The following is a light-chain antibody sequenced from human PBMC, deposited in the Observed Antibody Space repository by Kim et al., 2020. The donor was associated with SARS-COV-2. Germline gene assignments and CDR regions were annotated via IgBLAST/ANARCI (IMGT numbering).Light chain of an antibody. CDR3: QVWDSSHVV. V-gene: IGLV3-9*01. Sequence: SGALGQTARITCGGNNIGSKNLHWYQQKPGQAPVLVIYRDSNRPSGIPERFSGSNSGNTATLTISRAQAGDEADYYCQVWDSSHVVFGGGTQLTVL. CDR2: RDS. J-gene: IGLJ2*01. CDR1: NIGSKN.